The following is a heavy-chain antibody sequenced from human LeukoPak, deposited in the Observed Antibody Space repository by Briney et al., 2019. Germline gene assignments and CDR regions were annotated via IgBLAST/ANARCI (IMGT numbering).Heavy chain of an antibody. CDR3: AKSSYYDASGYYREYYFDS. CDR2: IKQDGSAK. CDR1: GFAFGSYW. Sequence: PGGSLRLSCAASGFAFGSYWMSWVRQAPGKGLEWVANIKQDGSAKNYVDSVKGRFTISRDKTKNTLYLQMNSLRAEDTAVYYCAKSSYYDASGYYREYYFDSWGQGTLVTVSS. V-gene: IGHV3-7*03. D-gene: IGHD3-22*01. J-gene: IGHJ4*02.